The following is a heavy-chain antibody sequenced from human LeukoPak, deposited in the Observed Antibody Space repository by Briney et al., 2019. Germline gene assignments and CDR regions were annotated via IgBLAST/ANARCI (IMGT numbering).Heavy chain of an antibody. CDR1: GFTFSDCY. J-gene: IGHJ4*02. Sequence: PGGSLRLSCAASGFTFSDCYMSWIRQAPGKGLEWVSYISSSGSTIYYADSVKGRFTISRDNAKNSLYLQMNSLRAEDTAVYYCPTFTDGYHLNYFDYWGQGTLVTVSS. CDR3: PTFTDGYHLNYFDY. D-gene: IGHD5-24*01. V-gene: IGHV3-11*01. CDR2: ISSSGSTI.